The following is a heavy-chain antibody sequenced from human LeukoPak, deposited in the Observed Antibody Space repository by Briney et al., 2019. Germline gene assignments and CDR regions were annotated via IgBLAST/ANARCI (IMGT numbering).Heavy chain of an antibody. D-gene: IGHD6-13*01. V-gene: IGHV3-21*01. CDR2: ISSSSSYI. CDR3: ARVAVIAAAETDY. CDR1: GFTFSSCS. Sequence: GGSLRLSCAASGFTFSSCSMNWVRQAPGKGLEWVSSISSSSSYIYYADSVKGRFTISRDNAKNSLYLQMNSLRAEDTAVYYCARVAVIAAAETDYWGQGTLVTVSS. J-gene: IGHJ4*02.